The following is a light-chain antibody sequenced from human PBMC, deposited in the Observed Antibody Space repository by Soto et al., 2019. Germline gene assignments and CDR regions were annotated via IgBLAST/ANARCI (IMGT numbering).Light chain of an antibody. Sequence: EIVLTQSPGTLSLSPGERATLSCRASQSVSSSYLAWYQQKPGQAPRLLIYVASSRATGIPDRFSGSGSGTDFTLTISRLEPEDFAVYYCQQYGSSPGVTFGQGTRLESK. J-gene: IGKJ5*01. CDR2: VAS. CDR1: QSVSSSY. V-gene: IGKV3-20*01. CDR3: QQYGSSPGVT.